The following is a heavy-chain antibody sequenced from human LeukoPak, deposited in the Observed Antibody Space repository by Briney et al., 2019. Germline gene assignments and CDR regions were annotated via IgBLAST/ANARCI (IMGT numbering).Heavy chain of an antibody. V-gene: IGHV4-59*01. CDR1: GGSISSNY. D-gene: IGHD4-17*01. Sequence: SETLSLTCTVSGGSISSNYWSWIRQPPGKGLEWIGYIYYSGSTNSNPSLKSRVTISVDTSKNQFSLNLSSVTAADTAVYYCARDRGYGDYLNYFVYWGQGTLVTVSS. CDR2: IYYSGST. J-gene: IGHJ4*02. CDR3: ARDRGYGDYLNYFVY.